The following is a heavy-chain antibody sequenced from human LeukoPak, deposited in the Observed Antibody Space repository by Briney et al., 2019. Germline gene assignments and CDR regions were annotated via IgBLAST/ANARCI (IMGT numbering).Heavy chain of an antibody. CDR3: ASGTPSSGWLRYNWFDP. J-gene: IGHJ5*02. D-gene: IGHD6-19*01. CDR1: GGTFSSYA. V-gene: IGHV1-69*01. Sequence: PGSSVKVSCKASGGTFSSYAISWVRQAPGQGLEWTGGIIPIFGTANYAQKFQGRVTITADESTSTAYMELSSLRSEDTAVYYCASGTPSSGWLRYNWFDPWGQGTLVTVSS. CDR2: IIPIFGTA.